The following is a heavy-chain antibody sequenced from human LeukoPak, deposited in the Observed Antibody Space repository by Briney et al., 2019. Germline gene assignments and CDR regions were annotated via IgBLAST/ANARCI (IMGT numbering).Heavy chain of an antibody. Sequence: SQTLSLTCTVSGGSISSGSYYWSWIRQPAGKGLEWIGRISTSGSTNYNPSLKSRVTISVDTSKNQFSLKLSSVTAADTAVYYCARFLNWGDPHFDYWGQGTLVTVSS. CDR2: ISTSGST. D-gene: IGHD7-27*01. J-gene: IGHJ4*02. V-gene: IGHV4-61*02. CDR1: GGSISSGSYY. CDR3: ARFLNWGDPHFDY.